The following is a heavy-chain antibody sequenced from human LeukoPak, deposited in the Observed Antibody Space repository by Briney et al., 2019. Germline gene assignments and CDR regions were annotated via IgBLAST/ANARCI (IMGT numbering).Heavy chain of an antibody. CDR2: ISYDGDNK. V-gene: IGHV3-30*18. Sequence: GGSLRLSCAASGFSFSSYGMHWVRQAPGKGLEWVAVISYDGDNKYYADSVNGRFTISRDNSKNTLSLQMDSLRAEDRAVYYRAKDIRVWGSYRYPCLDYWGQGTLVTVSA. J-gene: IGHJ4*02. D-gene: IGHD3-16*02. CDR1: GFSFSSYG. CDR3: AKDIRVWGSYRYPCLDY.